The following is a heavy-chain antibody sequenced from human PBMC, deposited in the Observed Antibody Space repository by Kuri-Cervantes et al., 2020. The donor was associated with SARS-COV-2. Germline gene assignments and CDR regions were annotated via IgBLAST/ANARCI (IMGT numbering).Heavy chain of an antibody. Sequence: SETLSLTCTVSGGSISSGSYYWSWIRQPAGKGLEWIGRIYTSGSTNYNPSLKSRVTISVDTSKNQFSLKLSSVTAADTAVYYCAREGYCSGGSCFDYWGQGTLVTVSS. CDR2: IYTSGST. V-gene: IGHV4-61*02. D-gene: IGHD2-15*01. CDR3: AREGYCSGGSCFDY. CDR1: GGSISSGSYY. J-gene: IGHJ4*02.